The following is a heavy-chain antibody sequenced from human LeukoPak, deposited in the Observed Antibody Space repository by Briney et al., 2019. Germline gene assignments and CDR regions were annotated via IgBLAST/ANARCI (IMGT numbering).Heavy chain of an antibody. CDR2: IIPVFGAT. CDR3: ARDSGSGWQNWFDP. CDR1: GGTLISYA. J-gene: IGHJ5*02. D-gene: IGHD6-19*01. V-gene: IGHV1-69*13. Sequence: GASVKVSCKASGGTLISYAVSWVRQAPGQGLEWMGGIIPVFGATNYAQKFQGRVTITADESKRTAYMELGSLRSDDTAVYYCARDSGSGWQNWFDPWGQGTLVTVSS.